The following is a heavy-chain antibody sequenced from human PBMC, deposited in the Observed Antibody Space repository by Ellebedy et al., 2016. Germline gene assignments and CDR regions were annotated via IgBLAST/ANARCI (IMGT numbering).Heavy chain of an antibody. J-gene: IGHJ4*02. V-gene: IGHV3-7*01. CDR2: VNQDGSLK. CDR3: ARDHQHTYDNGWDVPDF. D-gene: IGHD6-19*01. CDR1: GFTFGSYW. Sequence: GGSLRLSXAASGFTFGSYWMSWVRQAPGKGPEWVANVNQDGSLKFYVDSVRGRFTISRDNTKNSQYLQMNSLRAEDTAVYYCARDHQHTYDNGWDVPDFWGQGTLVTVSS.